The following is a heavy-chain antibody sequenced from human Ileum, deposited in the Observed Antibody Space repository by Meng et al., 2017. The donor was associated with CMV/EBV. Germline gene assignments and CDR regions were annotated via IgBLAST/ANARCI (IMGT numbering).Heavy chain of an antibody. D-gene: IGHD4-17*01. CDR1: GFTFVDYY. CDR2: ITGPGTTI. V-gene: IGHV3-11*01. Sequence: LRLSCAASGFTFVDYYMTWIRQAPGKGLEWISYITGPGTTIYYADSVKGRFTISRDNAKNSLYLQMNSLRAEDTAVYYCARGNYGFDYWGQGTLVTVSS. J-gene: IGHJ4*02. CDR3: ARGNYGFDY.